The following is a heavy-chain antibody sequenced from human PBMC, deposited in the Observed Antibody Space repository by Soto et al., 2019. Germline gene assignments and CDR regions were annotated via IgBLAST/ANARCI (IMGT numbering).Heavy chain of an antibody. J-gene: IGHJ3*02. Sequence: PGGSLRLSCAASGFTFNNYAMRWVRQAPGKGLEWVSGISGGGDSTYYADSVKGRFTISRDNSKNTLYLQMNSLRADDTAVYYCAKGGYDSTTTTCYRADPPSPNNPGDAFDIWGQGTMVTVSS. V-gene: IGHV3-23*01. CDR1: GFTFNNYA. CDR3: AKGGYDSTTTTCYRADPPSPNNPGDAFDI. CDR2: ISGGGDST. D-gene: IGHD2-2*02.